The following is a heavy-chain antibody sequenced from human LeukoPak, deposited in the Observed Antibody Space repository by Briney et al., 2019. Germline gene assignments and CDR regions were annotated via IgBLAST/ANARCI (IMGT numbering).Heavy chain of an antibody. J-gene: IGHJ6*03. CDR1: GYTFTGYY. Sequence: GASVKVSCKASGYTFTGYYMHWVRQAPGQGLEWMGWINPNSGGTNYAQKFQGRVTMTRDTSISTAYMELSRLRSDDTAVYYCARVRVGAYYYYYMDVWGKGTTVTVSS. CDR2: INPNSGGT. D-gene: IGHD1-26*01. V-gene: IGHV1-2*02. CDR3: ARVRVGAYYYYYMDV.